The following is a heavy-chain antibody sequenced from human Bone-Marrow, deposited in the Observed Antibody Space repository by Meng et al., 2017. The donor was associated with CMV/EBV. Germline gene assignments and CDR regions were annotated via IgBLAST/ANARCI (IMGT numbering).Heavy chain of an antibody. J-gene: IGHJ4*02. CDR2: IYYSGST. CDR3: ARGEG. CDR1: GGSVSSGSYY. Sequence: SETLSLTCTVSGGSVSSGSYYWSWIRQPPGKGLEWIGYIYYSGSTNYNPSLKSRVTISVDTSKNQFSLKLSSVTAADTAVYYCARGEGWGQGTLVTVSS. V-gene: IGHV4-61*01.